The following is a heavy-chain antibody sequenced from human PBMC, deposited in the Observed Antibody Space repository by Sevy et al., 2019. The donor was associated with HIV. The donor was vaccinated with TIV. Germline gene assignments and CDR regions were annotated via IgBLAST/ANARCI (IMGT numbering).Heavy chain of an antibody. CDR1: GSTLTELS. V-gene: IGHV1-24*01. D-gene: IGHD3-3*01. Sequence: ASVKVSCKVSGSTLTELSMHWVRQAPGKGLEWMGGFDPEGGEAIYALKFQGRVTMTEDTSTDTAYMELSSLRSEDTAVYYCATGVNFWRGGNYNGMDVWGQGTTVTVSS. CDR3: ATGVNFWRGGNYNGMDV. CDR2: FDPEGGEA. J-gene: IGHJ6*02.